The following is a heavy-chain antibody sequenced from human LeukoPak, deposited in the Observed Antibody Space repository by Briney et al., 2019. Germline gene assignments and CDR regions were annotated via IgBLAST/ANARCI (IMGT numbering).Heavy chain of an antibody. V-gene: IGHV2-70*11. CDR3: ARMTSGTYGKGGFDP. Sequence: ESGPTLVNPTQTLTLTCTFSGFSLSTSGMCVSWIRRPPGKALEWLARIDWDDDKYYSTSLKTRLTISKDTSKNQVVLTMTNMDPVDTGTYYCARMTSGTYGKGGFDPWGQGTLVTVSP. J-gene: IGHJ5*02. D-gene: IGHD3-10*01. CDR1: GFSLSTSGMC. CDR2: IDWDDDK.